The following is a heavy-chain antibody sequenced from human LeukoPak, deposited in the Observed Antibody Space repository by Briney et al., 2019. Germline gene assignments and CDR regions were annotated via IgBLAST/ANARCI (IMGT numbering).Heavy chain of an antibody. Sequence: ASVKVSCKASGYTFTSNDINWVRQATGQGLEWMGWMNPNSGNTGYAQKFQGRVTMTRNTSISTAYMALSSLRSEDTAMYYCARGDYYDSSGSLSGAFDIWGQGTMVTVSS. CDR2: MNPNSGNT. V-gene: IGHV1-8*01. CDR1: GYTFTSND. J-gene: IGHJ3*02. D-gene: IGHD3-22*01. CDR3: ARGDYYDSSGSLSGAFDI.